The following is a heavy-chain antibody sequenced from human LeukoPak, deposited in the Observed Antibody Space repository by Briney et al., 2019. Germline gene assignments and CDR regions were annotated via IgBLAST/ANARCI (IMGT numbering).Heavy chain of an antibody. CDR1: GFTFSRYG. CDR3: GKDLSIEWELLWHARDY. Sequence: GGSLRLSCAASGFTFSRYGMHWVRQAPGKGLEWVAFIRYDGSNKYYADSVKGRFPISRDNSKNTLYLQMNSLRPEDTAVYYCGKDLSIEWELLWHARDYWGEGTLVTVSS. V-gene: IGHV3-30*02. CDR2: IRYDGSNK. J-gene: IGHJ4*02. D-gene: IGHD1-26*01.